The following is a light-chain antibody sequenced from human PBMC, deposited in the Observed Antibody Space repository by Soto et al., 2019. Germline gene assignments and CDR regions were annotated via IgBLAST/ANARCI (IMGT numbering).Light chain of an antibody. CDR1: SSDVGSYNL. CDR2: EGS. J-gene: IGLJ2*01. V-gene: IGLV2-23*01. CDR3: CSYAGSGNVV. Sequence: QSALTQPASVSGSPGQSITISCTGTSSDVGSYNLVSWYQQHPGKAPKFMIYEGSKRPSGVSNRFSGSKSGNTASLTISGLQAEEEDDYYCCSYAGSGNVVFGGGTKLTVL.